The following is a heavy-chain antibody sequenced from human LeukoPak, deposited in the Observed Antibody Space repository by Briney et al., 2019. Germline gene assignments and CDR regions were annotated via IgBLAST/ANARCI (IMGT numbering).Heavy chain of an antibody. Sequence: PGRSLRLSCAASGFTFSSYAMHWVRQAPGKGLEWVAVISYDGSNKYYADSVKGQFTISRDNSKNTLYLQMNSLRAEDTAVYYCASGYDSSGYYYERGDYWGQGTLVTVSS. CDR1: GFTFSSYA. CDR3: ASGYDSSGYYYERGDY. D-gene: IGHD3-22*01. V-gene: IGHV3-30-3*01. J-gene: IGHJ4*02. CDR2: ISYDGSNK.